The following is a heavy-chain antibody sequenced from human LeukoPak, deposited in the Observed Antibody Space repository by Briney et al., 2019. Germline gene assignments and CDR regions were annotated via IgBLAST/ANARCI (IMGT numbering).Heavy chain of an antibody. CDR1: GFTFRSYG. CDR3: AKGLGFYYYDSSGSGY. V-gene: IGHV3-30*02. J-gene: IGHJ4*02. CDR2: IRYDGTNK. Sequence: PGGSLRLSCAASGFTFRSYGMHWVRQAPGKGLEWVAFIRYDGTNKYYADSVKGRFTISRDNSKNTLYLQMNSLRAEDTAVYYCAKGLGFYYYDSSGSGYWGQGTLVTVSS. D-gene: IGHD3-22*01.